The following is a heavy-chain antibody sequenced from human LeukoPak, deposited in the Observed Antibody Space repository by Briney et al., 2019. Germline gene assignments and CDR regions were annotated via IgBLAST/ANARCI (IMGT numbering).Heavy chain of an antibody. CDR3: AKNIAVAGTGPGPFDI. CDR2: ISYDGSNK. D-gene: IGHD6-19*01. J-gene: IGHJ3*02. CDR1: GVTFSSYA. V-gene: IGHV3-30-3*02. Sequence: PGRPLRLSCAATGVTFSSYARQWVCQALVEGLEWVAVISYDGSNKYYADSVKGGFTISRDNSKSTLYLQMPSLRAADTAVYYCAKNIAVAGTGPGPFDIWGQGTMVTVSS.